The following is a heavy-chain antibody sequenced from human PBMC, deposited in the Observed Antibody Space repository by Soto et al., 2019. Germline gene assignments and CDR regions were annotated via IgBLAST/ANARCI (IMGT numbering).Heavy chain of an antibody. Sequence: QVQLVESGGGVVQPGTSLRLSCVVSGLTFRDSGMHWVRQAPGKGLEWVAVISFDGSERHYRDSVKGRFSISRDNSRNKIYLQMNSLRGDDSAVYYCASAKDGVLYYYGRDAWGQSSTVTVSS. CDR1: GLTFRDSG. CDR2: ISFDGSER. CDR3: ASAKDGVLYYYGRDA. V-gene: IGHV3-30*03. J-gene: IGHJ6*02. D-gene: IGHD2-15*01.